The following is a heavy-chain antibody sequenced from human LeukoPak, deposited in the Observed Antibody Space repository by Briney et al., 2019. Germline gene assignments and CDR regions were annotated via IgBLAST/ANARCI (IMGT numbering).Heavy chain of an antibody. J-gene: IGHJ4*02. V-gene: IGHV3-11*01. CDR3: ARSEGYYDILTGYYDY. CDR2: ISSSGSTI. CDR1: GFTFSDYY. D-gene: IGHD3-9*01. Sequence: GGTLRLSCAASGFTFSDYYMSWIRQAPGKGLEWVSYISSSGSTIYYADSVKGRFTISRDNAKNSLYLQMNSLRAEDTAVYYCARSEGYYDILTGYYDYWGQGTLVTVSS.